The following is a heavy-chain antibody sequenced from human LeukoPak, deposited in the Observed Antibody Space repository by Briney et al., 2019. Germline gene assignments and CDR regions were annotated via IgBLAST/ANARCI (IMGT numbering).Heavy chain of an antibody. V-gene: IGHV4-4*07. J-gene: IGHJ5*02. D-gene: IGHD3-16*01. CDR2: VYTSATT. CDR3: ARGGQWFDP. CDR1: GDSISSFF. Sequence: SETLSLTCSVSGDSISSFFWTWIRQPAGKGLEWTGRVYTSATTNYNPSLKSRVTMSVDTSKNEVSLSLASVTAADTAVYYCARGGQWFDPWGPGTLVIVSS.